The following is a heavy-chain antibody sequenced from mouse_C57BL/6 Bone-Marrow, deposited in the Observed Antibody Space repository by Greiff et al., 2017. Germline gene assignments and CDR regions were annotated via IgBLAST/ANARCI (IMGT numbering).Heavy chain of an antibody. V-gene: IGHV1-58*01. CDR2: IYIGNGYT. J-gene: IGHJ1*03. Sequence: VVGPGSSVKMSCKTSGYTFTSYGINWVKQRPGQGLEWIGYIYIGNGYTEYNEKFKGKATLTSDTSSSTAYMQLSSLTSEDSAIYFCARGYYSNYWYFDVWGTGTTVTVSS. CDR3: ARGYYSNYWYFDV. CDR1: GYTFTSYG. D-gene: IGHD2-5*01.